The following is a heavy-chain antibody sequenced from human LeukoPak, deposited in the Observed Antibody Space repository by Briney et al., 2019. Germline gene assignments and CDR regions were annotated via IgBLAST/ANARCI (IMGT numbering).Heavy chain of an antibody. CDR2: ISGSGGST. V-gene: IGHV3-23*01. CDR1: GFTFDDYA. J-gene: IGHJ4*02. Sequence: QPGGSLGLSCAASGFTFDDYAMHWVRQAPGKGLEWVSAISGSGGSTYYADSVKGRFTISRDNSKNTLYLQMNSLRAEDTAVYYCAKVGGPSIGYCSGGSCYYLDYWGQGTLVTASS. CDR3: AKVGGPSIGYCSGGSCYYLDY. D-gene: IGHD2-15*01.